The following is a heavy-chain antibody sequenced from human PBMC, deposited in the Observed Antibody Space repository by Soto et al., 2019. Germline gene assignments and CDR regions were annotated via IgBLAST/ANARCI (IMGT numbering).Heavy chain of an antibody. CDR3: ARDPSSYGSGSYYPFDY. V-gene: IGHV3-21*01. D-gene: IGHD3-10*01. CDR2: ISGTSDYR. Sequence: EVQLVESGGGLVEPGGSLRLSCAGSGFSFSTSSMNWVRQAPGRELEWISAISGTSDYRYYADSVKGRFTISRDNAKNSLFLQMNSLRVEDTAVYHCARDPSSYGSGSYYPFDYWGQGTLVTVSS. CDR1: GFSFSTSS. J-gene: IGHJ4*02.